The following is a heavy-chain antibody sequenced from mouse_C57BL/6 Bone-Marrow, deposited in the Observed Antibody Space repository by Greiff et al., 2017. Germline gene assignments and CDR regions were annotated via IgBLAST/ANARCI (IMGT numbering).Heavy chain of an antibody. V-gene: IGHV1-50*01. CDR3: AREGITYAMDY. Sequence: VQLQQPGAELVKPGASVKLSCKASGYTFTSYWMQWVKQRPGQGLEWIGEIDPSDSYTNYNQKFKGKATLTVDTSSSTAYMQLSSLTSEDSAVYYCAREGITYAMDYGGQGTSVTVSS. CDR1: GYTFTSYW. J-gene: IGHJ4*01. CDR2: IDPSDSYT.